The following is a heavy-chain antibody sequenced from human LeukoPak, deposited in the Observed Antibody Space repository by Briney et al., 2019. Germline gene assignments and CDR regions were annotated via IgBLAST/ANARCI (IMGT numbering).Heavy chain of an antibody. CDR3: ARVMTTVTSGAMDV. CDR1: GGSISSGGYY. Sequence: SQTLSLTCTVSGGSISSGGYYWSWIRQHPGKGLEWIGYIYYSGSTYYNPSLKSRVTISVDTSKNQFSLNLSSVTAADTAVYYCARVMTTVTSGAMDVWGQGTTVTVSS. D-gene: IGHD4-17*01. CDR2: IYYSGST. J-gene: IGHJ6*02. V-gene: IGHV4-31*03.